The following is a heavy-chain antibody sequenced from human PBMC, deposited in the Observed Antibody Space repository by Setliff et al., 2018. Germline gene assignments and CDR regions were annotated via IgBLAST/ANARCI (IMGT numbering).Heavy chain of an antibody. CDR2: FRPSGRT. D-gene: IGHD4-17*01. J-gene: IGHJ3*02. Sequence: SETLSLTCTVSPGSISRHYWSWFRQAPGKGGLEWIGSFRPSGRTYYNPSLKSRVTISLDTSRKQFSLKLTSVTAADTAVYYCVRDAGDGYGVDAYAGGGFDIWGQGTMGTVS. CDR1: PGSISRHY. V-gene: IGHV4-38-2*02. CDR3: VRDAGDGYGVDAYAGGGFDI.